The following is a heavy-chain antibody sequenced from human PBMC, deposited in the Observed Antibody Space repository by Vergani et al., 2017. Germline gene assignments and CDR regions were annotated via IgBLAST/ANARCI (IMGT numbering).Heavy chain of an antibody. V-gene: IGHV4-59*01. CDR2: IYYSGST. CDR3: AGGVEYYDFWSGYYIDY. Sequence: QVQLQESGPGLVKPSETLSLTCTVSGGSISSYYWSWIRQPPGKGLEWIGYIYYSGSTNYNPSLKRRVTISVDTSRTQFSLKLSSVTPADTAVYYCAGGVEYYDFWSGYYIDYWGQGTLVTVSS. CDR1: GGSISSYY. J-gene: IGHJ4*02. D-gene: IGHD3-3*01.